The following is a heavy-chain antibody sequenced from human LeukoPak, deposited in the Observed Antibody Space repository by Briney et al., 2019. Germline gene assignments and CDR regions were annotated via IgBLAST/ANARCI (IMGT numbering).Heavy chain of an antibody. CDR2: IYYSGST. V-gene: IGHV4-59*01. CDR3: ARSRGGASGRFDY. D-gene: IGHD1-26*01. Sequence: MSSETLSLTCTVSGGSISSYYWSWIRQPPGKGLEWIGYIYYSGSTNYNPSLKSRVTISVDTSKNQFSLKLSSVTAADTAVYYCARSRGGASGRFDYWGQGTLVTVSS. CDR1: GGSISSYY. J-gene: IGHJ4*02.